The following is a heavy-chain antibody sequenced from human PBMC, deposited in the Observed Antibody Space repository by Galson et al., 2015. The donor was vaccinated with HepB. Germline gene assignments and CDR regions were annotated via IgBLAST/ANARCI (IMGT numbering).Heavy chain of an antibody. CDR3: ARGVDIVVVPAVRSGAFDI. J-gene: IGHJ3*02. D-gene: IGHD2-2*01. CDR2: INHSGST. Sequence: SETLSLTCAVYGGSFSGYYWSWIRQPPGKGLEWIGEINHSGSTNYNPSLKSRVTISVETSKNQFSLKLSSVTAADTAVYYCARGVDIVVVPAVRSGAFDIWGQGTMVTVSS. V-gene: IGHV4-34*01. CDR1: GGSFSGYY.